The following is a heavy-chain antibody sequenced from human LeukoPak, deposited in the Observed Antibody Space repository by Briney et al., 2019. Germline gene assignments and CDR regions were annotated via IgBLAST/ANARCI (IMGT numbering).Heavy chain of an antibody. CDR1: GFTFSNAW. V-gene: IGHV3-15*01. Sequence: GSLRLSCAASGFTFSNAWMSWVRQAPGKGLEWVGRIKSKTDGGTTDYAAPVKGRFTISRDDSKNTLYLQMNSLKTEDTAVYYCTTDPPLITMIVVVPDAFDIWGQGTMVTVSS. CDR3: TTDPPLITMIVVVPDAFDI. J-gene: IGHJ3*02. D-gene: IGHD3-22*01. CDR2: IKSKTDGGTT.